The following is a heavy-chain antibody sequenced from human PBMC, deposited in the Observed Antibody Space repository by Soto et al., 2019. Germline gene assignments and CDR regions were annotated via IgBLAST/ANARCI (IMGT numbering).Heavy chain of an antibody. CDR2: IYWNDDK. V-gene: IGHV2-5*01. J-gene: IGHJ4*02. CDR1: GFSLSTSGVG. D-gene: IGHD3-10*01. CDR3: AHTTYYYGSGSYNY. Sequence: QITVKESGPLLVKPTQTLTLTCTFSGFSLSTSGVGVGWIRQPPGKAMEWLALIYWNDDKRYSPSLRSRLTITKDTSKKQVVLTMTNVGPVDTATYYCAHTTYYYGSGSYNYWGQGTLVTVSS.